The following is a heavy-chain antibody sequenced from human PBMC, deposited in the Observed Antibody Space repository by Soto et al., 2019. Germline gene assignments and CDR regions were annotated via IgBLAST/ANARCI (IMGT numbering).Heavy chain of an antibody. CDR1: GFTLSDHY. CDR3: AKDGPAPFDP. CDR2: SRDKAQGYST. J-gene: IGHJ5*02. Sequence: PGGSLRLSCAGSGFTLSDHYIDWVRQAPGKGLEWVGRSRDKAQGYSTAYAASVKGRFTTSRDESKNSVYLQMNSLRAEDTAVYYCAKDGPAPFDPWGQGTLVTSPQ. V-gene: IGHV3-72*01.